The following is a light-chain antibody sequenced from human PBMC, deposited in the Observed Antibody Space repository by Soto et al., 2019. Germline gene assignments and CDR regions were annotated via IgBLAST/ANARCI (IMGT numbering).Light chain of an antibody. Sequence: EIVLTQYRGTLCLSPGERATLSCRARQSVSSTYLIWYQQKPGQAPRLLIYDASSRATGIPARFSGSGSGTDFTLTISSLEPEDFAVYYCQQRTDWPPQWTFGQGTKVDIK. CDR1: QSVSSTY. CDR3: QQRTDWPPQWT. V-gene: IGKV3D-20*02. CDR2: DAS. J-gene: IGKJ1*01.